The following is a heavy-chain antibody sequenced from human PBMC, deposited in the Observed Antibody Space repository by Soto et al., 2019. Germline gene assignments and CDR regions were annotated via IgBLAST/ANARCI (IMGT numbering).Heavy chain of an antibody. CDR3: ARGFLTKSKKWFAQPMAYFDY. Sequence: SETLSLTCTVSGGSISSYYWSWIRQPPGKGLEWIGYIYYSGSTNYNPSLKSRVTISVDTSKNQFSLKLSSVTAADTAVYYCARGFLTKSKKWFAQPMAYFDYWGQGTLVTVSS. D-gene: IGHD3-10*01. V-gene: IGHV4-59*01. CDR1: GGSISSYY. CDR2: IYYSGST. J-gene: IGHJ4*02.